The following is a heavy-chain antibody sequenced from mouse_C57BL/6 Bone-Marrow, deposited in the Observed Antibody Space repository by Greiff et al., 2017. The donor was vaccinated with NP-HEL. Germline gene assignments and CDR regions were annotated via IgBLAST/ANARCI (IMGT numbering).Heavy chain of an antibody. CDR3: VWNLWSFDY. Sequence: VQLQQSGAELVKPGASVKLSCKASGYTFTSYWMHWVKQRPGQGLEWIGMIHPNSGSTNYNEKFKSKATLTVDKSSSTAYMQLSSLTSEDSAVYYCVWNLWSFDYWGQGTTLTVSS. D-gene: IGHD1-1*02. J-gene: IGHJ2*01. V-gene: IGHV1-64*01. CDR1: GYTFTSYW. CDR2: IHPNSGST.